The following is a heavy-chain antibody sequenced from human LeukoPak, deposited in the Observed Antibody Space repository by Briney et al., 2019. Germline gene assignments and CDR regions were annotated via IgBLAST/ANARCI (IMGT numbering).Heavy chain of an antibody. J-gene: IGHJ3*02. CDR2: IYSGGST. V-gene: IGHV3-66*02. CDR3: ARDYYDDAFDI. CDR1: GFTVSSNY. Sequence: GGSLRLSCAASGFTVSSNYMSWVRQAPGKGLEWVSVIYSGGSTYYADSVRGRFTISRDNSKNTLYLQMNSLRAEDTAVYYCARDYYDDAFDIGGQGTMVTVSS. D-gene: IGHD3-22*01.